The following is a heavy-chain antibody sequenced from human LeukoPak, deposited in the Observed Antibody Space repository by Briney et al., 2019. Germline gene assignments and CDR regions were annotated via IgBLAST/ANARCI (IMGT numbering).Heavy chain of an antibody. Sequence: GGSLRLSCAASGFTFSSYWMSWVRQAPGKGLEWVANIKQDGSEKYYVDSVKGRFTISRDNAKNSLYLQMNSLRAEDTAVYYCARAGLPYYYDSSGYYGYWGQGTLVTVSS. CDR2: IKQDGSEK. CDR1: GFTFSSYW. D-gene: IGHD3-22*01. CDR3: ARAGLPYYYDSSGYYGY. V-gene: IGHV3-7*01. J-gene: IGHJ4*02.